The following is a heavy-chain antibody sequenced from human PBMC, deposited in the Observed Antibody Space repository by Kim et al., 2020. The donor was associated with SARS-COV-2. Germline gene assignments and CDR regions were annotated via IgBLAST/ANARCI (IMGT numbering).Heavy chain of an antibody. V-gene: IGHV3-23*01. J-gene: IGHJ4*02. D-gene: IGHD3-3*01. CDR1: GFTFSSYA. Sequence: GGSLRLSCAASGFTFSSYAMSWVRQAPGKGLEWVSAISGSGGSTYYADSVKGRFTISRDNSKNTLYLQMNSLRAEDTAVYYCAKDPYYDFWSGYDQLFDYWGQGTLVTVSS. CDR3: AKDPYYDFWSGYDQLFDY. CDR2: ISGSGGST.